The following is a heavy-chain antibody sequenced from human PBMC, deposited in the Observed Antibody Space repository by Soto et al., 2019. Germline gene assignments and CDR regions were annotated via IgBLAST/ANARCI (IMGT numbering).Heavy chain of an antibody. CDR2: ISGSGGST. V-gene: IGHV3-23*01. D-gene: IGHD3-16*01. CDR3: ARYLFGRTVLYGYFDF. J-gene: IGHJ4*02. Sequence: PGGSLRLSCAASGFTFSSYAMSWVRQAPGKGLEGVSVISGSGGSTYYADSVKGRFTLSRHNSKNTLYLQMNSLRVEDTAVYYCARYLFGRTVLYGYFDFRDQGTLGTVSS. CDR1: GFTFSSYA.